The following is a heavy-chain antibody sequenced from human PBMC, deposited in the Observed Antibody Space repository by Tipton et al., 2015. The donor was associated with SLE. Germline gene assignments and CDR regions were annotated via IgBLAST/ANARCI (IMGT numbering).Heavy chain of an antibody. CDR1: GYTFTELS. Sequence: QSGAEVKKPGASVKVSCKVSGYTFTELSMHWVRQGPGKGLEWMGSIDPKDGEIIYAQKFQGRVTMTEDTSTDTTYMELSSLRSEDTAVYYCTTRTPHYYDSSAYFYASDIWGQGTMVTVSS. CDR3: TTRTPHYYDSSAYFYASDI. D-gene: IGHD3-22*01. J-gene: IGHJ3*02. CDR2: IDPKDGEI. V-gene: IGHV1-24*01.